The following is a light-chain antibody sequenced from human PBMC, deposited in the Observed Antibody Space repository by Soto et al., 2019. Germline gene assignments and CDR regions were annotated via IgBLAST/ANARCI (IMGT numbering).Light chain of an antibody. V-gene: IGKV3-15*01. Sequence: EIVLTQSPGTLSLSPGERATLSCRASQSISNSYLAWYQQKPGQAPRLLIYGASTRATDMPGRFSGRGSGTEFTLTISSLQSEDFAVYYCQQYKKWPRTFGQGTKVDVK. CDR2: GAS. CDR1: QSISNSY. CDR3: QQYKKWPRT. J-gene: IGKJ1*01.